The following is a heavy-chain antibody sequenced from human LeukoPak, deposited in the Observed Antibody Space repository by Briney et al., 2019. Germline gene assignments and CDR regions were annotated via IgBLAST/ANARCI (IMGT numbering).Heavy chain of an antibody. V-gene: IGHV1-46*01. D-gene: IGHD6-19*01. CDR3: ARGLESSGWYGMDV. J-gene: IGHJ6*02. CDR1: GYTFSRHY. Sequence: ASVKVSCKTSGYTFSRHYIHWVRQAPGQGLEWLEIINTSGATTRYGQNFKGRVTATRDTSTSTVYMEMSSLNSEDTAVYYCARGLESSGWYGMDVWGQGTTIIVSS. CDR2: INTSGATT.